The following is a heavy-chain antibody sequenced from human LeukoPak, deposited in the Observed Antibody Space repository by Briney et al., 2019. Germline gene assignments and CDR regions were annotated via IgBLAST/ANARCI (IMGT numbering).Heavy chain of an antibody. CDR2: ISSSSSYI. CDR1: GFTFSSYS. Sequence: KSGGSLRLSCAASGFTFSSYSMNWVRQAPGKGLEWVSSISSSSSYIYYADSVKGRFTISRDNAKNSLYLQMNSLRAEDTAVYYCAKGYYGSGSYYFVYWGQGTLVTVSS. V-gene: IGHV3-21*01. D-gene: IGHD3-10*01. J-gene: IGHJ4*02. CDR3: AKGYYGSGSYYFVY.